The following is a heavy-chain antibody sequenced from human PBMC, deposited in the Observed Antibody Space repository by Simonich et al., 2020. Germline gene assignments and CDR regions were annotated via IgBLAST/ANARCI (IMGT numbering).Heavy chain of an antibody. CDR3: ARGRNDFDY. V-gene: IGHV3-20*01. J-gene: IGHJ4*02. D-gene: IGHD1-1*01. CDR1: GFTFDDYG. Sequence: EVQLVESGGGVVRPGGSLRLSCAASGFTFDDYGMRWVRQARGKGMWGVSVINWNGGSKGYADSVKGRFTISRDNAKTSLYLQMNSLRAEDTALYHCARGRNDFDYWGQGTLVTVSS. CDR2: INWNGGSK.